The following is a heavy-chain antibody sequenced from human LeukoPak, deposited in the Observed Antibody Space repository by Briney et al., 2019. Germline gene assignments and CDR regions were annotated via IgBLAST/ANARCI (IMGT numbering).Heavy chain of an antibody. CDR3: ARSRYGSGSYYYYGMDV. CDR1: GFTFSDYY. Sequence: GGSLRLSCAASGFTFSDYYMNWIRQAPGKGLEWVSYISSSGSTIYYADSVKGRFTISRDNAKNSLYLQMNSLRAEDTAVYYCARSRYGSGSYYYYGMDVWGQGTTVTVSS. D-gene: IGHD3-10*01. CDR2: ISSSGSTI. V-gene: IGHV3-11*01. J-gene: IGHJ6*02.